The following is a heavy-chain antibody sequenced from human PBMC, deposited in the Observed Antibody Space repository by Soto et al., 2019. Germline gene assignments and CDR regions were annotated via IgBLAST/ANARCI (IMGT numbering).Heavy chain of an antibody. CDR3: ARGVREFVWWLPFGY. V-gene: IGHV3-30-3*01. D-gene: IGHD3-9*01. Sequence: QVQLVESGGGVVQPGRSLRLSCAASGFTFKNYAMHWVRQAPGKGLEWVAVISYDGSIEFYADSVKGRFTICRDDFKNTMFLQMGSLRVEDSAVYYCARGVREFVWWLPFGYWGQLTQFTVSS. CDR1: GFTFKNYA. CDR2: ISYDGSIE. J-gene: IGHJ4*02.